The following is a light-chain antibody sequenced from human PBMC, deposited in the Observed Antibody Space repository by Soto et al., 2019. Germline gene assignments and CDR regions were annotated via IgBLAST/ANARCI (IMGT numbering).Light chain of an antibody. CDR2: DAS. V-gene: IGKV1-33*01. CDR1: RDITDY. Sequence: QMTQSPSSLSASVGDRVAITCQASRDITDYLNWYQQKPGEAPKLLIYDASKLETGVPSRFSGSGSGTDFTLTISSLQPEDIATYYCQQFDIVPHTFGGVT. J-gene: IGKJ4*01. CDR3: QQFDIVPHT.